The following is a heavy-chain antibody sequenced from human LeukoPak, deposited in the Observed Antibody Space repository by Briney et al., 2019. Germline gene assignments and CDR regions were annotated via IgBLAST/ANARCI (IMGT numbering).Heavy chain of an antibody. J-gene: IGHJ4*02. CDR2: IYPGDSDT. V-gene: IGHV5-51*01. D-gene: IGHD5-24*01. CDR3: ARLSDGYNDY. CDR1: GYSFTTYW. Sequence: GESLKISCRGSGYSFTTYWIGWVRQMPGKGLEWMGIIYPGDSDTRYTPSFQGQVTMSADKSISTAYLQWSSLKASDTAMYYCARLSDGYNDYWGQGTLVTVSS.